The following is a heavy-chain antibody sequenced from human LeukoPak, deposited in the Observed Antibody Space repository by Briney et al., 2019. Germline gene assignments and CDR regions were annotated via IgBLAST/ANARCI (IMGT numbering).Heavy chain of an antibody. CDR3: ARVGRDGYNYEFDY. CDR1: GYTFTSYY. J-gene: IGHJ4*02. Sequence: ASVKVSCTAAGYTFTSYYKHWVRQAPGQGLERMGIINPSGGSTSYAQKFQGRVTMTRDMSTSTVYMELSSLRSEDTAVCYCARVGRDGYNYEFDYWGQGTLVTVSS. V-gene: IGHV1-46*01. CDR2: INPSGGST. D-gene: IGHD5-24*01.